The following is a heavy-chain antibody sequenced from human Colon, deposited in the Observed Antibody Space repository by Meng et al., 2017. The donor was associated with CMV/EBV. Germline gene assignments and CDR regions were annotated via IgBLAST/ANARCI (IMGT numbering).Heavy chain of an antibody. V-gene: IGHV2-5*02. CDR3: VRRSYSGQDDY. CDR1: GFSFITDKRG. Sequence: QIALNAAVATLVKPTQTLTLTFIFSGFSFITDKRGVGWNRHPPGKALEWLGFIYWDDDTRYSPSLKTRLTITRDTSKIQVILTMTNVDPADTATYYCVRRSYSGQDDYWGQGALVTVSS. J-gene: IGHJ4*02. CDR2: IYWDDDT. D-gene: IGHD5-12*01.